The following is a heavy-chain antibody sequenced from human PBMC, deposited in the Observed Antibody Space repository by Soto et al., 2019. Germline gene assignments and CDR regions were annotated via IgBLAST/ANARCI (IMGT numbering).Heavy chain of an antibody. Sequence: QLQLQESGPGLVKPSENLSLTCTVSGDSMSNSGHYWDWSSMTTSGHYWDWIRQPPGGGLESIGGLSNSGNTHYTPSLKSRVTISVDTSKNQFSLNLNSVTAADTAVYYCARRRITLDYIDYWGQGILVTVSS. CDR2: LSNSGNT. J-gene: IGHJ4*02. D-gene: IGHD3-10*01. CDR1: GDSMSNSGHYWDWSSMTTSGHY. CDR3: ARRRITLDYIDY. V-gene: IGHV4-39*01.